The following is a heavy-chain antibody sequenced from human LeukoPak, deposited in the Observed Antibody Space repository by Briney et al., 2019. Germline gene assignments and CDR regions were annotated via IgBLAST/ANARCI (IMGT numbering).Heavy chain of an antibody. J-gene: IGHJ5*02. CDR3: ARGDGDYGWFDP. V-gene: IGHV4-39*02. CDR1: GDSISTSNSY. CDR2: IYYSGNT. D-gene: IGHD4-17*01. Sequence: PSETLSLTCTVSGDSISTSNSYWGWIRQPPGKGLEWIGSIYYSGNTYYNASLKSRVTISVDTSKNHFSLKLSSVTAADTAVYYCARGDGDYGWFDPWGQGTLVTVSS.